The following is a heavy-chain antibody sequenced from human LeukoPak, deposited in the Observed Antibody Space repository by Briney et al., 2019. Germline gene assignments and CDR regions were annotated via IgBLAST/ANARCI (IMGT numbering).Heavy chain of an antibody. CDR1: GFTFSSYG. V-gene: IGHV3-33*01. J-gene: IGHJ4*02. CDR2: IWYDGRNK. Sequence: GRSLRLSCAASGFTFSSYGMHWVRQAPGKGLEWVAVIWYDGRNKYYTDSVKGRFTISRDNSKNTLYLQMNSLRAEDTAVYYCARTIRDHSRGIDYWGQGTLVTVSS. D-gene: IGHD1-14*01. CDR3: ARTIRDHSRGIDY.